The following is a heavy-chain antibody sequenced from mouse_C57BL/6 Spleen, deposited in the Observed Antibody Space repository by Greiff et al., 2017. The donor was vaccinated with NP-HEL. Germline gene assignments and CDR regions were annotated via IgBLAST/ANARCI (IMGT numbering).Heavy chain of an antibody. CDR2: IRNKANGYTT. J-gene: IGHJ2*01. Sequence: EVQLVESGGGLVQPGGSLSLSCAASGFTFTDYYMSWVRQPPGKALEWLGFIRNKANGYTTEYSASVKGRFTISRDNSQSILYLQMNALRAEDSATYYCARSNWEYFDYWGQGTTLTVSS. CDR1: GFTFTDYY. D-gene: IGHD4-1*01. V-gene: IGHV7-3*01. CDR3: ARSNWEYFDY.